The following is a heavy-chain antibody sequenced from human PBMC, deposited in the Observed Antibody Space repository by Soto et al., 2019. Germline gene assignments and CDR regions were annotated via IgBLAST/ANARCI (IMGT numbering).Heavy chain of an antibody. V-gene: IGHV4-39*01. CDR2: IYYSGIT. J-gene: IGHJ4*02. CDR1: SNSISSSRYY. D-gene: IGHD4-4*01. Sequence: PSETLSLTCSFFSNSISSSRYYWVWNRQPPGKGLEWFWSIYYSGITDYNPSLKSRVTISVDTSKNQFSLKLTSVTAADTAVHYCARSGGLQHIDYWGQG. CDR3: ARSGGLQHIDY.